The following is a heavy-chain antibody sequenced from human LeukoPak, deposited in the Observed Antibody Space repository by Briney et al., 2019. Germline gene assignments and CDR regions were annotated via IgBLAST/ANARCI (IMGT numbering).Heavy chain of an antibody. J-gene: IGHJ4*02. Sequence: SETLSLTCTVSGGSISSYYWSWIRQPPGKGLEWIGYIYYSGSTNYNPSLKSRVTISVDTSKNQFSLKLSPVTAADTAVYYCARPGVSMVRGVENWGQGTLVTVSS. CDR1: GGSISSYY. CDR3: ARPGVSMVRGVEN. V-gene: IGHV4-59*01. D-gene: IGHD3-10*01. CDR2: IYYSGST.